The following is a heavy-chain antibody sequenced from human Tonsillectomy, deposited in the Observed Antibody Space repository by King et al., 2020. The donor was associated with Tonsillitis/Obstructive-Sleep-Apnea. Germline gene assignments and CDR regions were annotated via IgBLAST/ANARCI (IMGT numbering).Heavy chain of an antibody. J-gene: IGHJ4*02. CDR2: IYYSGST. CDR1: GGSISSYY. D-gene: IGHD3-22*01. Sequence: VQLQESGPGLVKPSETLSLTCTVSGGSISSYYWSWIRQPPGKGLEWIGYIYYSGSTNYNPSLKSRVTISVDTSKNQFSLKPSSVTAADTAVYYCARDDSDYYDSSGYDYWGQGTLVTVSS. V-gene: IGHV4-59*01. CDR3: ARDDSDYYDSSGYDY.